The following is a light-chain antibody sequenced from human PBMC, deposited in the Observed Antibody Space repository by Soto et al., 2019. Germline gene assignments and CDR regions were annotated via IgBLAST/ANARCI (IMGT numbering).Light chain of an antibody. CDR1: SSNIGAGYD. J-gene: IGLJ3*02. CDR3: QSYDSSLSGWV. V-gene: IGLV1-40*01. Sequence: QPVLTQPPSVSGAPGQRVTISCTGSSSNIGAGYDVHWYQQLPGKAPKLLIYGNSNRPSGVPDRFSGSKSGTSASLAITGLRAEDEADYYCQSYDSSLSGWVFGGGTKLTVL. CDR2: GNS.